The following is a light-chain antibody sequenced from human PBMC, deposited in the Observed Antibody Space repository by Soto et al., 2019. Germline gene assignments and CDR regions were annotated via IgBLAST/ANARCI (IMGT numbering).Light chain of an antibody. CDR3: QQYGSSGT. J-gene: IGKJ1*01. CDR1: QSVSNNY. CDR2: GAS. V-gene: IGKV3-20*01. Sequence: EIVLTQSPCTLSLSPGERATLSCRASQSVSNNYLAWYQQKPGQAPRLLIYGASNRATGIPDRCSGSGSGTDFTLTISRLEPEDFAVYYCQQYGSSGTFGQGTKVDIK.